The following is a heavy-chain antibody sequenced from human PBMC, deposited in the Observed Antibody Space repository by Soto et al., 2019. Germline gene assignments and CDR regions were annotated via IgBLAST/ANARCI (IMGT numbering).Heavy chain of an antibody. D-gene: IGHD6-13*01. J-gene: IGHJ3*02. CDR2: ISAYNGNT. CDR3: ASPGIAAAGKGNSYAFDI. V-gene: IGHV1-18*01. Sequence: ASMKVSCKASGYTFTSYGISWVRQAPGQGLEWMGWISAYNGNTNYAQKLQGRVTMTTDTSTSTAYMELRSLRSDDTAVYYCASPGIAAAGKGNSYAFDIWGQGTMVTVSS. CDR1: GYTFTSYG.